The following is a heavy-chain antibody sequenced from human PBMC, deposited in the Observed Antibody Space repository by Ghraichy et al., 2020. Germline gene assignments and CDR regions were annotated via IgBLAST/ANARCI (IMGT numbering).Heavy chain of an antibody. CDR2: ISSSGRTI. CDR1: GFTFSGYA. D-gene: IGHD4-23*01. Sequence: LSLTCAASGFTFSGYAMNWVRQAPGKGLEWISHISSSGRTISYADSMKGRFTISRDRAKNSLYLQMHSLREEDTAVYYCARASTVVRYYYYHGLDVWGQGTTVTVSS. J-gene: IGHJ6*02. CDR3: ARASTVVRYYYYHGLDV. V-gene: IGHV3-48*02.